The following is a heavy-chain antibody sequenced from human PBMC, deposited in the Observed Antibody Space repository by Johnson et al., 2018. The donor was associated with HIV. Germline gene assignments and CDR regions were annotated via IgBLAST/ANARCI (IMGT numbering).Heavy chain of an antibody. CDR1: GFTFSSYG. J-gene: IGHJ3*02. CDR2: IRYDGSNK. D-gene: IGHD1-26*01. V-gene: IGHV3-30*02. CDR3: AKDPQSGSYLAEDAFDI. Sequence: QAQLVESGGGVVQPGGSLRLSCAASGFTFSSYGMHWVRQAPGKGLEWVAFIRYDGSNKYYADSVKGRFTISRDNSKNTLYLQMNSLRAEDTAVYYCAKDPQSGSYLAEDAFDIWGQGTMVTVSS.